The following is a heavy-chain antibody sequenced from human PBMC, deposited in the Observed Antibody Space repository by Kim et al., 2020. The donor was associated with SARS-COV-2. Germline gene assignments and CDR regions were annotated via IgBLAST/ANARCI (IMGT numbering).Heavy chain of an antibody. CDR1: GGSISSYY. J-gene: IGHJ2*01. D-gene: IGHD5-18*01. Sequence: SETLSLTCTVSGGSISSYYWSWIRQPPGKGLELIGYIYYSGSTNYNPSLKSLVTISVDTSKNQFSLKLSSVTAADTAVYYCAASGGYQYYWYFDLWGRGTLVTVSS. CDR3: AASGGYQYYWYFDL. CDR2: IYYSGST. V-gene: IGHV4-59*08.